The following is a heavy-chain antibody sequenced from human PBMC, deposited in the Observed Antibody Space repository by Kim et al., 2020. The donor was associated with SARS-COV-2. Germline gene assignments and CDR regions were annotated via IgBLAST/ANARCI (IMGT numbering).Heavy chain of an antibody. V-gene: IGHV3-7*04. CDR3: ARDVPYYYDSSGFDY. J-gene: IGHJ4*02. D-gene: IGHD3-22*01. Sequence: DSVKGRFTITRDNAKNSLYLQMNSLRAKDAAVYYCARDVPYYYDSSGFDYWGQGTLVTVSS.